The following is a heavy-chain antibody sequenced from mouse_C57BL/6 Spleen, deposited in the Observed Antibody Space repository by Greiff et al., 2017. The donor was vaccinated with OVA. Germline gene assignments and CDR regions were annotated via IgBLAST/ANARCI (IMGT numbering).Heavy chain of an antibody. CDR1: GYTLTSYW. CDR2: IDPNSGGT. J-gene: IGHJ2*01. V-gene: IGHV1-72*01. Sequence: QVQLKESGAELVKPGASVKLSCKASGYTLTSYWMHWVKQRPGRGLEWIGRIDPNSGGTKYNEKFKSKATLTVDKPSSTAYMQLSSLTSEDSAVYYCASGFITTVVDYFDYWGQGTTLTVSS. CDR3: ASGFITTVVDYFDY. D-gene: IGHD1-1*01.